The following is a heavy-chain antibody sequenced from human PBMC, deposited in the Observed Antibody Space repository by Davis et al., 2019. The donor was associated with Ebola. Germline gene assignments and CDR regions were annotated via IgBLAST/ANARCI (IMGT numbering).Heavy chain of an antibody. D-gene: IGHD2-21*02. CDR1: GYIFSTYG. J-gene: IGHJ4*02. CDR2: ISGYSGNT. CDR3: ARGPAGDVVVTVPFDH. V-gene: IGHV1-18*04. Sequence: AASVKVSCKASGYIFSTYGMSWVRQAPGQGLEWMGWISGYSGNTNYAQKFQDRVTMTIDTSTTTAYMELRSLRSDDTALYYCARGPAGDVVVTVPFDHWGQGTLVTVSS.